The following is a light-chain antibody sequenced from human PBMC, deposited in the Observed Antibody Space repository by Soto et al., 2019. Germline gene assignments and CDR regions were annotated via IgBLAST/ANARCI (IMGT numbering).Light chain of an antibody. J-gene: IGKJ2*01. Sequence: EIVLTQSPGTLSLSPGDRATLSCRASQSVSSSDLAWYQQKPGQAPRLLIYCASTRATGIPDRFSGSGSGTDFTLTISRLEPEDFAVYYCQQYGGSTLYTFGQGTKLEIK. CDR1: QSVSSSD. CDR3: QQYGGSTLYT. V-gene: IGKV3-20*01. CDR2: CAS.